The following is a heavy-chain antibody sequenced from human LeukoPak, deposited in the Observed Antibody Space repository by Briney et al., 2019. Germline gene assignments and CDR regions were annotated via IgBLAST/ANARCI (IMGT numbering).Heavy chain of an antibody. CDR3: AIPYGEDAFDI. J-gene: IGHJ3*02. Sequence: ASLKVSCKVSGYTLTELSMRWVRQAPGKGLEWMGGFDPEDGETIYAQKFQGRVTMTEDTSTDTAYMELSSLRSEDTAVYYCAIPYGEDAFDIWGQGTMVTVSS. V-gene: IGHV1-24*01. D-gene: IGHD4-17*01. CDR1: GYTLTELS. CDR2: FDPEDGET.